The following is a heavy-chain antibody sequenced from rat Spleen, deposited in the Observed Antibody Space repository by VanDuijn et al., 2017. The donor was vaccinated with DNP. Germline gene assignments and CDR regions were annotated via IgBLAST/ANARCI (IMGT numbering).Heavy chain of an antibody. Sequence: QVQLKESGPGLVQPSQTLSLTCTVSGFSLTSHHVHWVRQPPGKGLEWMGVMWSDGDTSYNSVLKSRLSINRDTSKSQVFLKMNGLQTEDTATYYCARGAYWGQGTLVTVSS. CDR3: ARGAY. J-gene: IGHJ3*01. CDR2: MWSDGDT. V-gene: IGHV2-32*01. CDR1: GFSLTSHH.